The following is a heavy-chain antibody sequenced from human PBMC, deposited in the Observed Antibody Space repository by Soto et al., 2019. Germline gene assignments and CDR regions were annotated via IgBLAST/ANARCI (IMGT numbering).Heavy chain of an antibody. J-gene: IGHJ3*02. D-gene: IGHD2-15*01. Sequence: GGSLRLSCAASGFTFSSYAMSWVRQAPGKGLEWVSAISGSGGSTYYADSVKGRFTISRDNSKNTLYLQMNSLRAEDTAVYYCAKDSARDPLMGIYAFDIWGQGTMVTVSS. CDR2: ISGSGGST. CDR1: GFTFSSYA. CDR3: AKDSARDPLMGIYAFDI. V-gene: IGHV3-23*01.